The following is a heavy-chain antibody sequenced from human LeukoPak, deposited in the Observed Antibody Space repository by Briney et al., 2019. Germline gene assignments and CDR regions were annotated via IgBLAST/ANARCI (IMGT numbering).Heavy chain of an antibody. V-gene: IGHV4-39*07. J-gene: IGHJ4*02. Sequence: ASETLSLPYTVSGGSISSSSYYWGWIRQPPGKGLEWLGSIYYSGSTSYNPSLKSRVTISVDTSKNQFSLKLSSVTAADTAVYYCARGRTYYDFWSGYYRAPYFDYWGQGTLVTVSS. CDR2: IYYSGST. D-gene: IGHD3-3*01. CDR3: ARGRTYYDFWSGYYRAPYFDY. CDR1: GGSISSSSYY.